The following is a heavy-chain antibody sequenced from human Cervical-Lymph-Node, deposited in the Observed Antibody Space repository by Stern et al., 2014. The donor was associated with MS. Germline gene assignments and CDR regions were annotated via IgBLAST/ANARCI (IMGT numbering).Heavy chain of an antibody. CDR2: ISCRGGST. CDR1: GFTFSSYA. V-gene: IGHV3-23*04. CDR3: AKTPHSSSWYAPYSYYYGMDV. D-gene: IGHD6-13*01. Sequence: EVQLVESGGGLVHPGGSLRLSCAGSGFTFSSYAMSWVRQAPGKGLEWVSGISCRGGSTSYAASEKGRFTIPRAKSTNTVYLQMNSLRAEDTAVYYCAKTPHSSSWYAPYSYYYGMDVWGQGTTVTVSS. J-gene: IGHJ6*02.